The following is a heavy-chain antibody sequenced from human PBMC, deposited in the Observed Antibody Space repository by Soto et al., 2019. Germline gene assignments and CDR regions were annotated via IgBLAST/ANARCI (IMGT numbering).Heavy chain of an antibody. J-gene: IGHJ4*02. CDR3: ARGDTTGTPHFDY. V-gene: IGHV3-21*01. CDR1: GFPFSSYN. Sequence: EVQLVESGGGLVKPGGSLRLSCAASGFPFSSYNMNWVRQAPGKGLEWVSSISSTSTYIYYRDSVKGRFTISRDNAKNSLYLQMNSLRADDTAVYYCARGDTTGTPHFDYWCQGTLVTLSS. CDR2: ISSTSTYI. D-gene: IGHD1-1*01.